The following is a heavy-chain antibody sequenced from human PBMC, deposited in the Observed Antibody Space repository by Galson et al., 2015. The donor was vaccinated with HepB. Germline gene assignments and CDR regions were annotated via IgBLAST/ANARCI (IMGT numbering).Heavy chain of an antibody. J-gene: IGHJ4*02. V-gene: IGHV3-30-3*01. CDR1: GFTFSSYA. Sequence: SLRLSCAASGFTFSSYAMHWVRQAPGKGLEWVAVISYDGSNKYYADSVKGRFTISRDNSKNTLYLQMNSLRAEDTAVYYCARGVYYCDSSGYFDYWGQGTLVTVSS. D-gene: IGHD3-22*01. CDR2: ISYDGSNK. CDR3: ARGVYYCDSSGYFDY.